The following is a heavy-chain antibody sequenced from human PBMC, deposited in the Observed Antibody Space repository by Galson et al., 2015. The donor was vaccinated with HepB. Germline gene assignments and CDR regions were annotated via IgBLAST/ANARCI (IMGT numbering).Heavy chain of an antibody. D-gene: IGHD6-13*01. J-gene: IGHJ4*02. Sequence: SLRLSCAASGFTFSWYWMHGVRQVPVEGLVRVARINSDAMYTTYGDSVKGRFTISSDDAKYTLYLQMNSPRAEDTALYYCARTRGAAAGIFDYWGQGTLVTVSS. V-gene: IGHV3-74*03. CDR3: ARTRGAAAGIFDY. CDR1: GFTFSWYW. CDR2: INSDAMYT.